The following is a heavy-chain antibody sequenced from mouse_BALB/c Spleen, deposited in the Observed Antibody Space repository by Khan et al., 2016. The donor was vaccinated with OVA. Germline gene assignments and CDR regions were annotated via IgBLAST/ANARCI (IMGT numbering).Heavy chain of an antibody. CDR3: ARNNHMITTVMDY. CDR2: IWSDGKT. J-gene: IGHJ4*01. Sequence: VELVESGPGLVAPSQSLSITCTVSGFSLTSYSVHWVHQPPGKGLEWLVVIWSDGKTTYNSTLKSRLSISNENSKCQVFLKMNSIQTDDTAMYFSARNNHMITTVMDYWGQGTSVTVSS. V-gene: IGHV2-6*02. D-gene: IGHD2-4*01. CDR1: GFSLTSYS.